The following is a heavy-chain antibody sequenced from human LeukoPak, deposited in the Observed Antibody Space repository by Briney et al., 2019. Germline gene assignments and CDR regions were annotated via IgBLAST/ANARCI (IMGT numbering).Heavy chain of an antibody. V-gene: IGHV4-34*01. Sequence: PSETLSLTCAVYGGSFSGYYWSWIRQPPGKGLEWIGEINHSGSTNYNPSLKSRVTISVDTSKNQFSLKRSSVPAADTAVYYCASRGRTITMVRGAIDYWGQGTLVTVSS. CDR1: GGSFSGYY. J-gene: IGHJ4*02. CDR2: INHSGST. CDR3: ASRGRTITMVRGAIDY. D-gene: IGHD3-10*01.